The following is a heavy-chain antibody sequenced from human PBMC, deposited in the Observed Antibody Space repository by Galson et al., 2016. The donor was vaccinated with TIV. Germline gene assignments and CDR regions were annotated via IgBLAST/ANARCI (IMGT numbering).Heavy chain of an antibody. CDR3: ARGRAADHAFDF. Sequence: SVKVSCKASGYTSNTYDINWVRQATGHGLEWMGWMNANSGNRGYAPKFQGRVTLTTDTSTSTAYMELRSLRSDDTAVYFCARGRAADHAFDFWGQGTVVTVSS. V-gene: IGHV1-8*02. J-gene: IGHJ3*01. CDR1: GYTSNTYD. CDR2: MNANSGNR.